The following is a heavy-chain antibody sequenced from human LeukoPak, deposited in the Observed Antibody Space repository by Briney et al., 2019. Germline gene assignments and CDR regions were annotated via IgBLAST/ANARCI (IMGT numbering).Heavy chain of an antibody. V-gene: IGHV3-7*02. Sequence: PGGSLRLSCAASGFPFRKYWMNWVRQAPGKGLEWVANINEDGSEKNYVDSVKGRFTTSRDNARNSLSLQMNSLRTEDTAVYYCAPYKNQPHPLFFDFWGQGAPVTVSA. CDR3: APYKNQPHPLFFDF. D-gene: IGHD1-1*01. CDR1: GFPFRKYW. J-gene: IGHJ4*02. CDR2: INEDGSEK.